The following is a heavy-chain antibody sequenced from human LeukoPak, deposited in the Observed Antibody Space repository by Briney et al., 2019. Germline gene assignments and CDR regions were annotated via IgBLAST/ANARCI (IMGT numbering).Heavy chain of an antibody. V-gene: IGHV3-33*01. Sequence: GWSLRLSCAASGFTFSSYGMHWVRQAPGKGLEWVALIWYDGSKKYYGDSVKGRFTISRDNSKNTLYLQVNSLRAEDTAVYYCARDRGIVGGAYYYYYGMDVWGQGTTVTVSS. CDR3: ARDRGIVGGAYYYYYGMDV. J-gene: IGHJ6*02. CDR2: IWYDGSKK. D-gene: IGHD1-26*01. CDR1: GFTFSSYG.